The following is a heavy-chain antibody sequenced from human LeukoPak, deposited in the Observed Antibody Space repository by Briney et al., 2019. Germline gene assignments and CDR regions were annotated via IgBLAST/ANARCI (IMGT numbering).Heavy chain of an antibody. CDR3: ARGLYSMVDY. CDR1: GYTFTSYD. D-gene: IGHD2-15*01. Sequence: ASVKVSCKASGYTFTSYDINWVRQATGQGLEWMGWMNPNSGNTGYAQKLQGRVTMTRNTSTSTAYMELSSLRSEDTAVYYCARGLYSMVDYWGQGTLVTVSS. V-gene: IGHV1-8*01. J-gene: IGHJ4*02. CDR2: MNPNSGNT.